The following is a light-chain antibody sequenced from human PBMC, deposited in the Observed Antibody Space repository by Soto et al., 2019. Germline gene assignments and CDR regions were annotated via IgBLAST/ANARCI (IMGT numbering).Light chain of an antibody. CDR3: SSYTTSSSDG. Sequence: QSAPTQPASVSGSPGQSITIPYTGTSSDDGGYIYVSWYQQHPGKAPKLMIYDVTSRPSGVSYRFSGSKSGNTASLTISGLQAEDEADYYCSSYTTSSSDGFGTGTKVTVL. CDR1: SSDDGGYIY. CDR2: DVT. J-gene: IGLJ1*01. V-gene: IGLV2-14*01.